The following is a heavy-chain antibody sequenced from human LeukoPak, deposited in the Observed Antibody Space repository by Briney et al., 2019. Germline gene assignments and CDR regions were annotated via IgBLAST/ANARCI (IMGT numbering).Heavy chain of an antibody. D-gene: IGHD4-11*01. Sequence: PGGSLRLSCAASGFTFSSYIMNWVRQAPGKGLEWVSSISTTSRYIYYADSVKGRFTVSRDNAKNSLSLQMNSLRAEDTAVYYCARGNSDYDHDYWGQGTLVTVSS. V-gene: IGHV3-21*01. CDR2: ISTTSRYI. CDR3: ARGNSDYDHDY. J-gene: IGHJ4*02. CDR1: GFTFSSYI.